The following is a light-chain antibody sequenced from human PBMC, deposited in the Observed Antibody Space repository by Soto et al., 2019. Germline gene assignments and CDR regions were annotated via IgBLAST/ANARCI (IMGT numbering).Light chain of an antibody. CDR3: SLYAGTNSVV. J-gene: IGLJ2*01. CDR1: RSDIGAYKF. CDR2: EVS. V-gene: IGLV2-8*01. Sequence: QSVLTQPPSASGSPGQSVAISCTGTRSDIGAYKFVSWYQQHPGKAPKLIIYEVSIRPSGVPDRFSGSKSGNTASLTVSGLLAEDEADYYCSLYAGTNSVVFGGGTKLTVL.